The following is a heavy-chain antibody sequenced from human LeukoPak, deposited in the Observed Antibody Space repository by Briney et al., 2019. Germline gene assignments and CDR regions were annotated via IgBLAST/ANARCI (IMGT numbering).Heavy chain of an antibody. Sequence: PSETLSLTCTVSGGSISSGGYYWSWIRQHPGKGLEWIGYIYYSGSTYYNPSLKSRVTISVDTSKSQFSLKLSSVTAADTAVYYCARGGSAPTGDFDYWGQGTLVTVSS. CDR2: IYYSGST. J-gene: IGHJ4*02. V-gene: IGHV4-31*03. D-gene: IGHD1-14*01. CDR3: ARGGSAPTGDFDY. CDR1: GGSISSGGYY.